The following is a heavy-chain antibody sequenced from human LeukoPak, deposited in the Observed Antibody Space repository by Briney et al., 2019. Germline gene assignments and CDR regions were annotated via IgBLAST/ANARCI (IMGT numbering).Heavy chain of an antibody. CDR1: GLSLSRHW. CDR2: MSSSSSYI. Sequence: GGSLRLSCVASGLSLSRHWMHWLRLVPGKGLEWVSSMSSSSSYIYYADSVKGRFTISRDNAKNSLYLQMNSLRAEDTAVYYCATAQEQLWSAIYYYGMDVWGQGTTVTVSS. J-gene: IGHJ6*02. D-gene: IGHD5-18*01. V-gene: IGHV3-21*01. CDR3: ATAQEQLWSAIYYYGMDV.